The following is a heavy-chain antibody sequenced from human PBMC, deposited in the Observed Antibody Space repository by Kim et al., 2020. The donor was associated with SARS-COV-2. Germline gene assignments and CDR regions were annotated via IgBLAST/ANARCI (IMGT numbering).Heavy chain of an antibody. V-gene: IGHV3-74*01. CDR1: GFTFSSYW. D-gene: IGHD3-16*01. Sequence: GGSLRLSCAASGFTFSSYWMHWVRQAPGKGLVWVSRINGDGSSTTYADSVKGRFTISRDNAKNTLYLQMNSLRAEDTAVYYCARDSSVLTWGQGTLVTVSS. CDR3: ARDSSVLT. CDR2: INGDGSST. J-gene: IGHJ4*02.